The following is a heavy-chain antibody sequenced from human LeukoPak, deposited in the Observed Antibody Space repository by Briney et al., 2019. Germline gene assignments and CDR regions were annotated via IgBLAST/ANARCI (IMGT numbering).Heavy chain of an antibody. CDR1: GYTFTSYA. CDR2: INAGNGNT. D-gene: IGHD6-19*01. V-gene: IGHV1-3*03. Sequence: ASVKVSCKASGYTFTSYAMHWVRQAPGRRLEWMGWINAGNGNTKYSQEFQGRVTITRDTSASTAYVELSSLRSEDMAVYYCAREGEGIAVAGRSGYFDYWGQGTLVTVSS. CDR3: AREGEGIAVAGRSGYFDY. J-gene: IGHJ4*02.